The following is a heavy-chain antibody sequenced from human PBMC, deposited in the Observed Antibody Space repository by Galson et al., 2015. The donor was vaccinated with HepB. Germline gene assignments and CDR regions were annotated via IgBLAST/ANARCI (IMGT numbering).Heavy chain of an antibody. CDR1: GYTFTSYG. D-gene: IGHD2-8*01. V-gene: IGHV1-18*01. CDR3: ARDRYCTNGVCYIEAFDI. Sequence: SVKVSCKASGYTFTSYGISWVRQAPGQGLEWMGWISAYNGNTNYAQKLQGRVTMTTDTSTSTAYMELRSLRSDDTAVYYCARDRYCTNGVCYIEAFDIWGQGTMVTVSS. CDR2: ISAYNGNT. J-gene: IGHJ3*02.